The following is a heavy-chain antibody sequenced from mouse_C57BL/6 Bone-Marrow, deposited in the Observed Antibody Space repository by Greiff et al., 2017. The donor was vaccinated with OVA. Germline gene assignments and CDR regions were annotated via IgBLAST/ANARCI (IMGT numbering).Heavy chain of an antibody. J-gene: IGHJ4*01. Sequence: EVKLMESGGGLVQSGRSLRLSCATSGFTFSDFYMEWVRQAPGKGLEWIAARRNKANDYTTEYSASVKGRFIVSRDTSQSILYLQMNALRAEDTAIYYCARDGYSMDYWGQGTSVTVSS. CDR3: ARDGYSMDY. CDR1: GFTFSDFY. V-gene: IGHV7-1*01. CDR2: RRNKANDYTT.